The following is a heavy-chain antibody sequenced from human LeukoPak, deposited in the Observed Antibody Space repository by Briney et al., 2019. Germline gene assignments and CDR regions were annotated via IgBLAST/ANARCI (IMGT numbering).Heavy chain of an antibody. CDR2: IYYNGST. CDR3: ASLLGGNWFDP. CDR1: GGSISSSSYS. V-gene: IGHV4-61*05. J-gene: IGHJ5*02. Sequence: KPSETLSLTCTVSGGSISSSSYSWSWIRQPPGKGLEWIGYIYYNGSTNYNPSLKSRVTISVDTSKNQFSLKLSSVTAADTAVYYCASLLGGNWFDPWGQGTLVTVSS.